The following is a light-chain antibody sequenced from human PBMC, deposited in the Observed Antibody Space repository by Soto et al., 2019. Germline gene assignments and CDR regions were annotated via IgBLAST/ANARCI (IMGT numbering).Light chain of an antibody. J-gene: IGLJ1*01. Sequence: QSVLTQPRSVSGSPGQSVTISCSGTSIDVDDYVSWYQQHTGKAPKVIIYDVTERPSGVPDRFSGSKSGNAASLTVSGLQAEDEADYYCCAHVGASTYVFGSGTKLTVL. CDR1: SIDVDDY. CDR2: DVT. CDR3: CAHVGASTYV. V-gene: IGLV2-11*01.